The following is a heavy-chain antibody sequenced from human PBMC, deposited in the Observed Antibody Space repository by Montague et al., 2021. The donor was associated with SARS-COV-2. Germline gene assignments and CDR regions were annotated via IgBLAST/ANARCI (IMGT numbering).Heavy chain of an antibody. CDR2: IHYSGNT. CDR1: GGSISSSSYY. J-gene: IGHJ5*02. Sequence: SETLSLTCTVSGGSISSSSYYWGWIRQPPGKGLELIGNIHYSGNTYYNPSLKSRVTISADTSKNQFSLKLRSVTAGDTAVYYCARLLGDWSIVVVHSRFDPWGQGTLVTVSS. CDR3: ARLLGDWSIVVVHSRFDP. D-gene: IGHD2-2*01. V-gene: IGHV4-39*01.